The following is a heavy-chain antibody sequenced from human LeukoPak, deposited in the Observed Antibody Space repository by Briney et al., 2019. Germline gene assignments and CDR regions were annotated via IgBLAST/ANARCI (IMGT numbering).Heavy chain of an antibody. CDR1: GYTFTGYY. V-gene: IGHV1-2*02. J-gene: IGHJ4*02. CDR3: ARPSSGWYRGHLDY. D-gene: IGHD6-19*01. CDR2: INPNSGGT. Sequence: ASVKVSCKASGYTFTGYYMHWVRQAPGQGLEWMGWINPNSGGTNYAQKFQGRVTMTRDTSISTAYMELSSLRSEDTAVYYCARPSSGWYRGHLDYWGQGTLVTVSS.